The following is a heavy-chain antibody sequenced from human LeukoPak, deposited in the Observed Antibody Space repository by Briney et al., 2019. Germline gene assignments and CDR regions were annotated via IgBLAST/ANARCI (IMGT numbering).Heavy chain of an antibody. J-gene: IGHJ3*02. Sequence: GGSLRLTCAASGFSFSSYWMTWVRQAPGKGLEWVANTREDGGERYYVDSVKGRFTISRDNANNSLYLQINSLRAEDTAVYYCARVARLGDAFDTWGQGTMVTVSS. D-gene: IGHD2-21*01. V-gene: IGHV3-7*01. CDR3: ARVARLGDAFDT. CDR1: GFSFSSYW. CDR2: TREDGGER.